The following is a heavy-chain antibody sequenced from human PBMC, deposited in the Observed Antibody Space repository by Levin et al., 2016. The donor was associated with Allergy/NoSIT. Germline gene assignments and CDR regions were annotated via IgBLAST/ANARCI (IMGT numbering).Heavy chain of an antibody. D-gene: IGHD1-26*01. CDR3: ATGIVGATAAFDI. Sequence: SETLSLTCTVSGGSISSSSYYWGWIRQPPGKGLEWIGSIYYSGSTYYNPSLKSRVTISVDTSKNQFSLKLSSVTAADTAVYYCATGIVGATAAFDIWGQGTMVTVSS. CDR1: GGSISSSSYY. CDR2: IYYSGST. V-gene: IGHV4-39*01. J-gene: IGHJ3*02.